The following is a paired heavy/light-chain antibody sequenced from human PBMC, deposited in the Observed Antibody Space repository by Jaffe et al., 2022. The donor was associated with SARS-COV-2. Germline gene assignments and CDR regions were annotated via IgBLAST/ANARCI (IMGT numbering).Light chain of an antibody. CDR2: YDD. Sequence: QSVLTQPPSVSEAPRQRVTISCSGSSSNIGNHPVNWYQQLPGKAPKLLIYYDDLLPSGVSDRFSGSKSGTSASLAISGVQSEDEADYYCATWDDSLNGPVFGGGTKLTVL. V-gene: IGLV1-36*01. CDR1: SSNIGNHP. J-gene: IGLJ3*02. CDR3: ATWDDSLNGPV.
Heavy chain of an antibody. Sequence: EVQLVESGGGLVKPGGSLRLSCAASGFTLSDVWMSWVRQAPGKGLEWVGRIKSKTDGGTIDYAAPVKGRFTISRDDSRNTLFLQVNSLQTEDTAVYYCATEFRVDTALVMFDHWGQGTLVTVSS. CDR2: IKSKTDGGTI. J-gene: IGHJ4*02. V-gene: IGHV3-15*01. CDR3: ATEFRVDTALVMFDH. D-gene: IGHD5-18*01. CDR1: GFTLSDVW.